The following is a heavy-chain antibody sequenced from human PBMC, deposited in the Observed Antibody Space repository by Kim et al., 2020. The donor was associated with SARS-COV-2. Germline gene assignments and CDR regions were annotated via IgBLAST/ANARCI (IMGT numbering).Heavy chain of an antibody. CDR1: GGSFSGYY. Sequence: SETLSLTCAVYGGSFSGYYWSWIRQPPGKGLEWIGEINHSGSTNYNPSLKSRVTISVDTSKNQFSLKLSSVTAADTAVYYCARGGEKGRGYSSSWYGKGPYYYYGMDVWGQGTTVTVFS. CDR2: INHSGST. J-gene: IGHJ6*02. V-gene: IGHV4-34*01. D-gene: IGHD6-13*01. CDR3: ARGGEKGRGYSSSWYGKGPYYYYGMDV.